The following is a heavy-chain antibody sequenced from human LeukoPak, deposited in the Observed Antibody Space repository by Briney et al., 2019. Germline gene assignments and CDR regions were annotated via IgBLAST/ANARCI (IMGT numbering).Heavy chain of an antibody. CDR3: ARESDQGDYDFWSGSGYYMDV. CDR2: ISGGGGST. J-gene: IGHJ6*03. V-gene: IGHV3-23*01. Sequence: GGSLRLSCAASRFTFSNYAMNWVRQAPGKGLEWVSAISGGGGSTDYADSVRGRFTISRDNSKDTLYLQMNSLRAEDTAVYYCARESDQGDYDFWSGSGYYMDVWGKGTTVTVSS. D-gene: IGHD3-3*01. CDR1: RFTFSNYA.